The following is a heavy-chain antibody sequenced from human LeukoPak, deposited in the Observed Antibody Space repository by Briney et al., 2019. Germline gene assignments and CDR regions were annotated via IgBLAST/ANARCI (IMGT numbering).Heavy chain of an antibody. CDR3: ARGLVENWFDP. V-gene: IGHV3-7*01. CDR2: IKHDGNDK. Sequence: GGSLRLSCAASGFTFSSYWMSWVRQAPGKGLEWVANIKHDGNDKYYVDSVKGRFTISRDNARNSLYLQMDSLRAEDTAVYYCARGLVENWFDPWGQGTLVTVSS. J-gene: IGHJ5*02. D-gene: IGHD2-15*01. CDR1: GFTFSSYW.